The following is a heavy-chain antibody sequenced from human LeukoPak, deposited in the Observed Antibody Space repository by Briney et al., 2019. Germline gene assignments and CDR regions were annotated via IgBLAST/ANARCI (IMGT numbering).Heavy chain of an antibody. CDR3: ARVPNSSSSRRYYYYMDV. J-gene: IGHJ6*03. CDR2: IYYSGST. V-gene: IGHV4-39*07. CDR1: GGSISSSSYY. Sequence: SETLSLTCTVSGGSISSSSYYWGWIRQPPGKGLEWIGSIYYSGSTYYNPSLKSRVTISVDTSKNQFSLKLSSVTAADTAVYYCARVPNSSSSRRYYYYMDVWGKGTTVTVSS. D-gene: IGHD6-6*01.